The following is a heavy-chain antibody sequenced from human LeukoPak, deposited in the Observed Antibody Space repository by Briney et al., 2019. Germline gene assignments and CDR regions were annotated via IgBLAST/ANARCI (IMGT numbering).Heavy chain of an antibody. CDR2: LSSSSYYI. J-gene: IGHJ4*02. V-gene: IGHV3-21*01. CDR1: GLTSSSYA. D-gene: IGHD4-23*01. Sequence: PGGSLRLSCAASGLTSSSYAMSWVRQAPGKGLEWVSSLSSSSYYIYYADSVKGRFTISRDNAKSSLYLQMDSLRAEDTAVYYCASRIYGGNSGFDYWGQGTLVTVSS. CDR3: ASRIYGGNSGFDY.